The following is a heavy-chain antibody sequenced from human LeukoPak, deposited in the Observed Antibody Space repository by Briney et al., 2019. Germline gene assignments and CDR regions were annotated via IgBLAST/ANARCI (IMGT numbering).Heavy chain of an antibody. Sequence: TGGSLRLSCAASGFTFNSYAMSWVRQAPGKGLEWVSAISGTGGMTYYADSVKGRFTISRDNSKNTLNLQMNSLRAEDTAVYYCATLDYFDSSTYGDYWGQGTLVTVSS. D-gene: IGHD3-22*01. CDR2: ISGTGGMT. J-gene: IGHJ4*02. CDR3: ATLDYFDSSTYGDY. V-gene: IGHV3-23*01. CDR1: GFTFNSYA.